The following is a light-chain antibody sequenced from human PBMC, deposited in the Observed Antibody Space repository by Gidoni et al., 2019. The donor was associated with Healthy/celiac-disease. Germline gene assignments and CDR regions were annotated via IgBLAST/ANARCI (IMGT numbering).Light chain of an antibody. Sequence: ELVLTQSPGTLSLSPGERATLSCRASQRVSSSYLAWYQQKPGQAPRLLIYGASSRATGIPDRFSGSGSGTDFTLTIIRLEPEDFAVYYCHQYGSSPPIFTFGPXTKVDIK. J-gene: IGKJ3*01. V-gene: IGKV3-20*01. CDR3: HQYGSSPPIFT. CDR1: QRVSSSY. CDR2: GAS.